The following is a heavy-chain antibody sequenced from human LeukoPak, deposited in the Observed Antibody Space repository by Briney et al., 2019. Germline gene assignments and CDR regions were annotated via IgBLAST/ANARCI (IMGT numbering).Heavy chain of an antibody. D-gene: IGHD6-19*01. CDR3: ARAIAVAGSYYFDY. CDR1: GGSISSYY. V-gene: IGHV4-4*07. J-gene: IGHJ4*02. CDR2: IYTSGST. Sequence: SETLSLTCTVSGGSISSYYWSWIRQPAGKGLEWIGRIYTSGSTNYNPSLKSRVTMSVDTSKNQFSLKLSSVTAADTAVYYCARAIAVAGSYYFDYWGQGTLVTVSS.